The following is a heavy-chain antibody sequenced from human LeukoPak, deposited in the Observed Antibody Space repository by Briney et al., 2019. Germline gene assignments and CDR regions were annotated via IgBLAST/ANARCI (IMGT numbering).Heavy chain of an antibody. D-gene: IGHD2-15*01. CDR1: GCAFNNYW. Sequence: GGSLRLSCAASGCAFNNYWMHWVRQAPGKGLVWVSRINSDGSETVYPDFVRGRFIISRDNAKNTLSLQMNSLRVEDTAVYYCARGPVGLSALNAWGQGILVTVSP. V-gene: IGHV3-74*01. J-gene: IGHJ5*02. CDR2: INSDGSET. CDR3: ARGPVGLSALNA.